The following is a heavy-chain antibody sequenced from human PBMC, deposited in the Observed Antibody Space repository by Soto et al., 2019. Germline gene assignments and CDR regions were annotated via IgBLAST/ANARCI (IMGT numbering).Heavy chain of an antibody. CDR3: ARGGTALDY. CDR1: GDSISSGDDY. V-gene: IGHV4-30-4*01. D-gene: IGHD2-21*02. Sequence: QVQLQESGPGLVKPSQTLSLTCTVSGDSISSGDDYWSWIRQPPGKGLEWIGYIYYIGNTYYNPSRKSRVTISVDTSKNQFSLLLSSLPAADPAVYFCARGGTALDYWGQGTLVTVSS. J-gene: IGHJ4*02. CDR2: IYYIGNT.